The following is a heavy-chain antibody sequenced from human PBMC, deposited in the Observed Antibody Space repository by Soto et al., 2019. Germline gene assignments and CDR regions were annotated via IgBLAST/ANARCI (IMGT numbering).Heavy chain of an antibody. V-gene: IGHV4-4*07. CDR1: GASISNYY. CDR2: IYASGTT. Sequence: WETLSLTCTVSGASISNYYWSWIRQPAGKGLECLGRIYASGTTTYNPSLRSRVTMSVDTSKNQFSLNLNSVTAADTAVYYCARDSGSELGTVEYWGQGTLVTVSA. CDR3: ARDSGSELGTVEY. D-gene: IGHD1-1*01. J-gene: IGHJ4*02.